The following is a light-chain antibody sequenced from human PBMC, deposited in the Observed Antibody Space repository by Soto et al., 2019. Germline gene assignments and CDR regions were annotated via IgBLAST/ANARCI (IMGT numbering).Light chain of an antibody. V-gene: IGKV1-5*01. CDR3: QQYNPGT. Sequence: DIQMTQSPPTLSASVGDRVTITCRASQSISRGLAWHQQKAGEAPKLLIYDASTLVSGVPSRFSGSGSGTEFTLTISSLQLDDFATYYCQQYNPGTFGQGTKVEIK. CDR1: QSISRG. J-gene: IGKJ1*01. CDR2: DAS.